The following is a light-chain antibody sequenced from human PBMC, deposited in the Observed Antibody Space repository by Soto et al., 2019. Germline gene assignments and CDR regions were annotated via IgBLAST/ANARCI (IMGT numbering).Light chain of an antibody. CDR3: LLYHGAAQV. Sequence: QAVVTQEPSLTVSPGGTVTLTCASSTGAVTSDYYPNWLQQKPVQAPRSLIHSTYTRHFWTPARFSGSHLGGKAALTVSDVQPEDEDDYYCLLYHGAAQVFGGGTKLTVL. J-gene: IGLJ3*02. CDR2: STY. CDR1: TGAVTSDYY. V-gene: IGLV7-43*01.